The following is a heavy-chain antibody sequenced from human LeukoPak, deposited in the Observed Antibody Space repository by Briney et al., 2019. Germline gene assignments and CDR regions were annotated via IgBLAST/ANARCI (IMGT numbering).Heavy chain of an antibody. CDR2: IIPIFGTA. D-gene: IGHD3-22*01. Sequence: ASVKVSCKASGGTFSSYAISWVRQAPGQGLEWMGGIIPIFGTANYAQKFQGRVTITADKSTSTAYMELSSLRSEDTAVYYCARDGYYYDSSGYYQDAFDIWGQGTMVTVSS. CDR3: ARDGYYYDSSGYYQDAFDI. CDR1: GGTFSSYA. V-gene: IGHV1-69*06. J-gene: IGHJ3*02.